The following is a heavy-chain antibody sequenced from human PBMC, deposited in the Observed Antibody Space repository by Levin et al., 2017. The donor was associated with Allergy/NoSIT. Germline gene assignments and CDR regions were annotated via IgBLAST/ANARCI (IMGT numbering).Heavy chain of an antibody. CDR3: ARALGNYYGSGSYYFYYFDY. Sequence: SQTLSLTCTVSGGSISSGDYYWSWIRQPPGKGLEWIGYIYYSGSTYYNPSLKSRVTISVDTSKNQFSLKLSSVTAADTAVYYCARALGNYYGSGSYYFYYFDYWGQGTLVTVSS. CDR1: GGSISSGDYY. D-gene: IGHD3-10*01. V-gene: IGHV4-30-4*01. CDR2: IYYSGST. J-gene: IGHJ4*02.